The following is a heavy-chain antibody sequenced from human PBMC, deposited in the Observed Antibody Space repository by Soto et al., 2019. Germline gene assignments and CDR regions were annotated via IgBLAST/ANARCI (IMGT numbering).Heavy chain of an antibody. Sequence: SETLSLTCTVSGGSISSGNYCWSWIRQPPGRGLEWIGFIHYSGSSYYNPSLKSRVTISVDTSKNQFSLKLDSVTAADTAVYYCARDLDTATYFDYWGHGTLVTVSS. J-gene: IGHJ4*01. CDR3: ARDLDTATYFDY. CDR2: IHYSGSS. CDR1: GGSISSGNYC. D-gene: IGHD5-18*01. V-gene: IGHV4-30-4*01.